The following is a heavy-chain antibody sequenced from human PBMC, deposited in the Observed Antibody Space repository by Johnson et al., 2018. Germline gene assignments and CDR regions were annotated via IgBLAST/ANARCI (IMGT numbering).Heavy chain of an antibody. CDR2: ISYDGSTK. CDR3: ARVIVGATPYDAFDI. D-gene: IGHD1-26*01. Sequence: QVQLVESGGGVVQPGRSLRLSCAASGFSFSNYGMHWVRQAPGKGLEWVAVISYDGSTKYFADSVKGRFTITRDKSRNTLYLQMNSLRAEDTAIYYCARVIVGATPYDAFDIWGQGTMVTVSS. CDR1: GFSFSNYG. J-gene: IGHJ3*02. V-gene: IGHV3-30*03.